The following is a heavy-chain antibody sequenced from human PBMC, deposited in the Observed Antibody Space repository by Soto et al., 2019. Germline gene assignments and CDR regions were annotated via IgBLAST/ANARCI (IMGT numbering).Heavy chain of an antibody. CDR2: ISYDGSNK. V-gene: IGHV3-30*18. J-gene: IGHJ4*02. CDR3: AKEGAWELNKGGNSYFDY. D-gene: IGHD1-26*01. Sequence: GGSLRLSCAASGFTFSSYGMHWVRQAPGKGLEWVAVISYDGSNKYYADSVKGRFTISRDNSKNTLYLQMNSLRAEDTAVYYCAKEGAWELNKGGNSYFDYWGQGTLVTVSS. CDR1: GFTFSSYG.